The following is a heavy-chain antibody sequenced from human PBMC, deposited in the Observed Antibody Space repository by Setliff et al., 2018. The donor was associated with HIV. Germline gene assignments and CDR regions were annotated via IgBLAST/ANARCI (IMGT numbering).Heavy chain of an antibody. D-gene: IGHD5-12*01. CDR1: GGSISFYY. Sequence: SETLSLTCSISGGSISFYYWNWLRQTPGKGLEWIAYTFDNGNTHYNPSLTSRVTISVDTSKNHFSLKLTSVTAADTAVYYCARAEMATIVAFDIWGQGTMVTV. J-gene: IGHJ3*02. CDR2: TFDNGNT. CDR3: ARAEMATIVAFDI. V-gene: IGHV4-59*01.